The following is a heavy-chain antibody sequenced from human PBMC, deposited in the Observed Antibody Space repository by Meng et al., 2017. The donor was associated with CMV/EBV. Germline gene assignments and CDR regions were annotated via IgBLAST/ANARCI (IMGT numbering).Heavy chain of an antibody. CDR2: ISSSSSYI. D-gene: IGHD6-13*01. Sequence: GESLKISCAASGFTFSSYSMNWVRQAPGKGLEWVSSISSSSSYIYYADSVKGRLTISRDNAKNSLYLQMNSLRAEDTAVYYCAYKTYRVDSSSWGPFDYWGQGTLVTVSS. CDR1: GFTFSSYS. V-gene: IGHV3-21*01. J-gene: IGHJ4*02. CDR3: AYKTYRVDSSSWGPFDY.